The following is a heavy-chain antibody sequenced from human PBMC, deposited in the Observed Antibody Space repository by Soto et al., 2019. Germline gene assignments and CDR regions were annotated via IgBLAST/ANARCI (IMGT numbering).Heavy chain of an antibody. CDR1: GGTFSSYT. V-gene: IGHV1-69*02. Sequence: SAKVSFKASGGTFSSYTISWVRQAPGQGLEWMGRIIPILGIANYAQKFQGRVTITADKSTSTAYMELSSLRSEDTAVYYCARGIKNYYYMDVWGKGTTVTVSS. CDR2: IIPILGIA. CDR3: ARGIKNYYYMDV. J-gene: IGHJ6*03.